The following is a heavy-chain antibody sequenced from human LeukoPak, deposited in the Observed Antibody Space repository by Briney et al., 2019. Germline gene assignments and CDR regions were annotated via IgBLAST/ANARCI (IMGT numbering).Heavy chain of an antibody. V-gene: IGHV3-30*02. J-gene: IGHJ4*02. CDR2: IRYDGSNK. Sequence: GGSLRLSCAASGFTFSSYGMHWVRQAPGKGLEWVAFIRYDGSNKYYADSVKGRFTISRDNSKNTLYLQMNSLRAEDTAAYYCAKDSLVYYYGSGSQDYWGQGTLVTVSS. CDR3: AKDSLVYYYGSGSQDY. CDR1: GFTFSSYG. D-gene: IGHD3-10*01.